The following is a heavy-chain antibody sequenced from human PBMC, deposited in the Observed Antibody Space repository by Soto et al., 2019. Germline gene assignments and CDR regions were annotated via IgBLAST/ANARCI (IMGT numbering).Heavy chain of an antibody. CDR3: ARWDYGDYARFDY. CDR2: MNPNSGNT. D-gene: IGHD4-17*01. V-gene: IGHV1-8*01. J-gene: IGHJ4*02. CDR1: GYTFTSHD. Sequence: QVQLVQSGAEVKKSGASVKVSCKASGYTFTSHDINWVRQATGQGLEWMGWMNPNSGNTGYAQKFKGRVTMTRNTSISTAYMELSSLRSKDTAVYYCARWDYGDYARFDYWGQGTLVTVSS.